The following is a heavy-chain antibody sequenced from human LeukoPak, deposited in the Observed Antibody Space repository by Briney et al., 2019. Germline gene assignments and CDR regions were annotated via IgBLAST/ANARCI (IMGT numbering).Heavy chain of an antibody. CDR3: AGSGSYYDYYYYGMDV. CDR1: GFTFSSYA. D-gene: IGHD3-10*01. V-gene: IGHV3-23*01. CDR2: ISGSGGST. J-gene: IGHJ6*04. Sequence: GGSLRLSCAASGFTFSSYAMSWVRQAPGKGLEWVSAISGSGGSTYYADSVKGRFTISRDNSKNTLYLQMNSLSAEDTAVYYCAGSGSYYDYYYYGMDVWGKGTTVTVSS.